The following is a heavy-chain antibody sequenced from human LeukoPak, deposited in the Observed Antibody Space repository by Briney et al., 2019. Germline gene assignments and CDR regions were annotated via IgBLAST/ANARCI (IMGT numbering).Heavy chain of an antibody. CDR2: IYRSGIS. V-gene: IGHV4-30-4*01. D-gene: IGHD4-23*01. CDR1: GGSISSGDYY. CDR3: AREGVVTPDFDY. Sequence: SETLSLTCTVSGGSISSGDYYWSWIRQPPGKGLEWLGYIYRSGISYYNPSLKGRISMSVDTSKNQFSLNLSSVTAADTAVYFCAREGVVTPDFDYWGQGTLVTVPS. J-gene: IGHJ4*02.